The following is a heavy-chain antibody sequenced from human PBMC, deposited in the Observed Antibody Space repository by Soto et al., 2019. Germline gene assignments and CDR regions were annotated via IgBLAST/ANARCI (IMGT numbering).Heavy chain of an antibody. V-gene: IGHV3-23*01. CDR2: FRTSGDGGTT. D-gene: IGHD3-10*01. Sequence: GGSLRLSCAASGFTFSSYSMSWVRQAPGKGLEWVSGFRTSGDGGTTYYADCVKGRFTISRDNPKNMLFLQMNSLRAEDTAIYYCAKKVNSGPGSQYFDYWGQGTLVTVSS. CDR3: AKKVNSGPGSQYFDY. J-gene: IGHJ4*02. CDR1: GFTFSSYS.